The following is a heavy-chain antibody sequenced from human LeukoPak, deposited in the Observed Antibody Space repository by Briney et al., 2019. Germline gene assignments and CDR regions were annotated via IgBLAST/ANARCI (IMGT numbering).Heavy chain of an antibody. J-gene: IGHJ4*02. Sequence: GGSLRLSSAASGFTFSSYAMSWVRQAPGKGLEWVSAISGSGGSTYYADSVKGRFTISRDNSKNTLYLQMNSLRAEDTAVYYCAKTRNVITGYFDYWGQGTLVTVSS. D-gene: IGHD3-22*01. V-gene: IGHV3-23*01. CDR2: ISGSGGST. CDR1: GFTFSSYA. CDR3: AKTRNVITGYFDY.